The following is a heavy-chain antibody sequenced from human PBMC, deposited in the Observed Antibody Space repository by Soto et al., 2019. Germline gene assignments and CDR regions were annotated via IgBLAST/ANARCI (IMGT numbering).Heavy chain of an antibody. D-gene: IGHD6-13*01. CDR3: ARDLGYSSSWSSPGNY. Sequence: PGGSLRLSCAASGFTFSSYGMHWVCQAQGKGLEWVAVIWYDGSNKYYADSVKGRFTISRDNSKNTLYLQMNSLRAEDTAVYYCARDLGYSSSWSSPGNYWGQGTQVTVSS. CDR2: IWYDGSNK. J-gene: IGHJ4*02. V-gene: IGHV3-33*01. CDR1: GFTFSSYG.